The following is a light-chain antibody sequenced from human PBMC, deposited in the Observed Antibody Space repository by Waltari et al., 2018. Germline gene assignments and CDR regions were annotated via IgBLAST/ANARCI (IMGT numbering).Light chain of an antibody. CDR1: QSISNY. V-gene: IGKV1-39*01. Sequence: DIQMTQSPSSLSASVGDRVTITCRASQSISNYLNWYQQKPEKAPKLLIYAASSLQSGVPSRFSGSGSVTDFTLTISSLQPEDFATYYCQQSYSTPRLTCGGGTKVEIK. J-gene: IGKJ4*01. CDR2: AAS. CDR3: QQSYSTPRLT.